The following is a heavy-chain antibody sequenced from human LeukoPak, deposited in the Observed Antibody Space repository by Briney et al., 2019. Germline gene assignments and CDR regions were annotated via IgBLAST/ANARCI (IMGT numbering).Heavy chain of an antibody. D-gene: IGHD1-7*01. Sequence: PGGSLRLSCAASGFTFDDYGMSWVRQAPGKGLEWVSVIYGAGAGITYYIDSVKGRFTISRDNSRNTVYLQMNSLRAEDTAVYYCARELGDWGQGTLVTVSS. V-gene: IGHV3-23*03. J-gene: IGHJ4*02. CDR1: GFTFDDYG. CDR3: ARELGD. CDR2: IYGAGAGIT.